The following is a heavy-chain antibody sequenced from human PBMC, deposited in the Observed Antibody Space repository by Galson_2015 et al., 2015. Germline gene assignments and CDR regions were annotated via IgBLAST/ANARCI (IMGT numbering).Heavy chain of an antibody. V-gene: IGHV1-46*01. J-gene: IGHJ4*02. CDR1: GYVFTNFF. CDR3: ARDLSGLRTSSDMGY. CDR2: INPGGGP. Sequence: SVKVSCKASGYVFTNFFVHWVRQAPGQGLEWIGLINPGGGPKYAQKFQGRITMTRDTSTTTAYMEPSSLTSEDTAVYYCARDLSGLRTSSDMGYWGQGTLVTVSS. D-gene: IGHD6-6*01.